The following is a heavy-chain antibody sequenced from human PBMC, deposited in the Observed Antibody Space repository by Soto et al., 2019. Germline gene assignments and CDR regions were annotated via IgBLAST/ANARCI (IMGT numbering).Heavy chain of an antibody. J-gene: IGHJ3*02. Sequence: SETLSLTCAVYGGSFSGYYWSWIRQPPGKGLEWIGEINHSGSTNYNPSLKSRVTISVATSKNQFSLKLSSVTAADTAVYYCARGVGYYDSSGYAFDIWGQGTMVTVSS. CDR1: GGSFSGYY. CDR2: INHSGST. CDR3: ARGVGYYDSSGYAFDI. D-gene: IGHD3-22*01. V-gene: IGHV4-34*01.